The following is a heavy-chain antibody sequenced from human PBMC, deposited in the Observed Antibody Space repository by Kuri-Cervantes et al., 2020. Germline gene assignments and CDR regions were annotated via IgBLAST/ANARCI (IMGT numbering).Heavy chain of an antibody. CDR3: ARRGNSGWFQYFDY. Sequence: SCAVSGGSISSSNWWSWVRQPPGKGLEWIGYIYYSGSTYYNPSLKSRVTISVDTSKNQFSLKLSSVTAADTAVYYCARRGNSGWFQYFDYWGQGTLVTVSS. V-gene: IGHV4-4*02. J-gene: IGHJ4*02. CDR2: IYYSGST. CDR1: GGSISSSNW. D-gene: IGHD6-19*01.